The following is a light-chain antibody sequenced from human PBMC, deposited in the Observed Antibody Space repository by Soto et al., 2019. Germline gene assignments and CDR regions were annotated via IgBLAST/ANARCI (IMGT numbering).Light chain of an antibody. Sequence: IVLTQSPGTLSLSPGERATLSCRASQSVSSSSLAWYQQKPGQAPRLVIYDASVRATGIPDRFSGSGSGTDFTLTISRLEPEDFSVYYGQQYGGSPWTFGQGTKVEI. CDR2: DAS. J-gene: IGKJ1*01. CDR1: QSVSSSS. V-gene: IGKV3-20*01. CDR3: QQYGGSPWT.